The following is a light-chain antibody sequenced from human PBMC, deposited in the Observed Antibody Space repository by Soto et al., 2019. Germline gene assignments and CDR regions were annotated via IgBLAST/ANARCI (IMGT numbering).Light chain of an antibody. Sequence: EIVLTQSPGTLSLSPGERATLSCRASQSVSSSYLAWYQQKPGQAPRLLIYGASSRATGIPDRFSGSGSGTDFTLTISRLEPEDFAVYYCHQYGCSLTFGGGTKVEIK. V-gene: IGKV3-20*01. CDR3: HQYGCSLT. CDR1: QSVSSSY. CDR2: GAS. J-gene: IGKJ4*01.